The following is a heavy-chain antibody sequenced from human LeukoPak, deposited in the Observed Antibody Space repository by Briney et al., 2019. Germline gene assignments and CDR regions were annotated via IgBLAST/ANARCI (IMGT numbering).Heavy chain of an antibody. CDR2: IWYDGTNK. V-gene: IGHV3-33*01. D-gene: IGHD3-22*01. CDR3: ARAAYDSSGYLTL. Sequence: GRSLRLSCAASGFTFSSYGMHWVRQAPGKGLEWVAVIWYDGTNKYYADSVKGRFTISRDNSKNTLFLQMNSLRAEDTAVYYCARAAYDSSGYLTLWGQGTLVTVSS. CDR1: GFTFSSYG. J-gene: IGHJ4*02.